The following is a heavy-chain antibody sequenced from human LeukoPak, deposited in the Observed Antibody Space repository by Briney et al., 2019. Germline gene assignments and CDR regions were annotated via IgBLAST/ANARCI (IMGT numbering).Heavy chain of an antibody. CDR1: GFTFSSDT. D-gene: IGHD3-3*01. Sequence: RGSLRLSCSASGFTFSSDTFHWVRQAPGKGLEYVSAITSNGVNTYYADSVKGRFTISRDNSKNTLYLQMSSLRAEDTAVYYCVPSPAGYYALIDYWGQGTLVTVSS. CDR3: VPSPAGYYALIDY. J-gene: IGHJ4*02. V-gene: IGHV3-64D*06. CDR2: ITSNGVNT.